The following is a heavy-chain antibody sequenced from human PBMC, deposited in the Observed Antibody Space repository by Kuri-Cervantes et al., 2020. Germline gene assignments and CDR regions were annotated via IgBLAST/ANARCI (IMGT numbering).Heavy chain of an antibody. CDR3: AHALIDYYGSGSPFNWFDP. V-gene: IGHV2-5*05. D-gene: IGHD3-10*01. J-gene: IGHJ5*02. CDR1: GFSLSTSGVG. Sequence: SGPTLVKPTQTLMLTCTFSGFSLSTSGVGVGWIRQPPGKALEWLALIYWDDDKRYGPSLKSRLTITKDTSKNQVVLTMTNMDPVDTATYYCAHALIDYYGSGSPFNWFDPWGQGTLVTVSS. CDR2: IYWDDDK.